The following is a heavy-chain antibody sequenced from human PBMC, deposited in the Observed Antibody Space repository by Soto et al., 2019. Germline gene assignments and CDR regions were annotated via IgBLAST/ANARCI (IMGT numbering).Heavy chain of an antibody. V-gene: IGHV4-61*01. CDR2: IYYSGTT. J-gene: IGHJ4*02. CDR1: GASVSDKTFY. D-gene: IGHD2-15*01. Sequence: SETLSLTCSVSGASVSDKTFYWSWLRQSPGKGLEWIGYIYYSGTTNYNPSLKGRFTISVDTSKNQFSLRLNSVTAADTALYYGAKTPAGPNTPRSRYYFDYWGQESLVTVS. CDR3: AKTPAGPNTPRSRYYFDY.